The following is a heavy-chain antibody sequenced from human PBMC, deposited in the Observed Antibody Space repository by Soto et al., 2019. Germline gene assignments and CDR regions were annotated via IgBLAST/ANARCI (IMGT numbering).Heavy chain of an antibody. J-gene: IGHJ4*02. V-gene: IGHV2-5*01. CDR1: GFSLSTSGVG. Sequence: QITLKESCPTLVKPTQTLTLTCTFSGFSLSTSGVGVGWIRQPPGKALEWLALIYWNDDKRYSPSLKSRLTITKDTSKNQVVVTMTNMDPVDTASYYCAHSKSVMAFFDYWGQGTLVTVSS. CDR2: IYWNDDK. CDR3: AHSKSVMAFFDY. D-gene: IGHD3-16*01.